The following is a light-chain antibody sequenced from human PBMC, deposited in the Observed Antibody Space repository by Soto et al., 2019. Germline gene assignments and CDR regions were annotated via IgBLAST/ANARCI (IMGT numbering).Light chain of an antibody. Sequence: DIEMTQSPSCLSASGGDRFTITCRASQSISIYLNWYQQKPGKAPKLLIYAASSLQSGVPSRFSGSGSGTDFTLTISSLQTEDFATYYCQQTYRTPTFGQGTKVDIK. V-gene: IGKV1-39*01. CDR3: QQTYRTPT. CDR1: QSISIY. CDR2: AAS. J-gene: IGKJ1*01.